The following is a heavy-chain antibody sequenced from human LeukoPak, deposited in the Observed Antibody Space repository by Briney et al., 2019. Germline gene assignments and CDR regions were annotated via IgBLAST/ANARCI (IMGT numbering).Heavy chain of an antibody. CDR3: ARHAIRADDSSGFYTLPI. D-gene: IGHD3-22*01. J-gene: IGHJ3*02. CDR2: INPKSGVT. CDR1: GYTFTSYY. Sequence: GASVKVSCKASGYTFTSYYIHWVRQAPGQGLEWMGWINPKSGVTKIAQKFQGRVTMNRDTSTSTSYMELRRLTSDDTAVYYCARHAIRADDSSGFYTLPIWGQGTKVTVSS. V-gene: IGHV1-2*02.